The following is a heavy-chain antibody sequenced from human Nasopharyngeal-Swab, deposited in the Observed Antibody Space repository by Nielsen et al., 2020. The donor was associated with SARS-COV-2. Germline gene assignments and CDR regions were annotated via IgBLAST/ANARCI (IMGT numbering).Heavy chain of an antibody. CDR1: GVTFDDYA. V-gene: IGHV3-9*03. J-gene: IGHJ6*02. CDR2: ISWNSGSI. CDR3: AKDESGGLYYYGMDV. Sequence: GGSLRLSCAASGVTFDDYAMHWVRQAPGKGLEWVSGISWNSGSIGYADSVKGRFTISRDNAKNSLYLQMNSLRAEDMALYYCAKDESGGLYYYGMDVWGQGTTVTVSS. D-gene: IGHD1-26*01.